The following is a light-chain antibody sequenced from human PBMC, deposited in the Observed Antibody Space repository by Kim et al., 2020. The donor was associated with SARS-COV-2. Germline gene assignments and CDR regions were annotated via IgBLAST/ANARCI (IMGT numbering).Light chain of an antibody. Sequence: SVSPGERVTLSCRASQSVSSNLAWYQQKPGQAPRLLIFGASTRATGIPARFIGSGSGTEFTLTVSSLQSEDFAVYSCQQYNNWPLTFGGGTKLEI. CDR3: QQYNNWPLT. J-gene: IGKJ4*01. CDR1: QSVSSN. V-gene: IGKV3-15*01. CDR2: GAS.